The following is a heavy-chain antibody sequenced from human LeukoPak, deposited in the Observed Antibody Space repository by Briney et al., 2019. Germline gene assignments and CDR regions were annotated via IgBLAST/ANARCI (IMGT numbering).Heavy chain of an antibody. CDR1: GLGRSFKETW. Sequence: PGGSLRLSCSASGLGRSFKETWMSWVRRAPGKGLEWIGRIKGKPDGGAIDYIAPVRGRFSISRDDSKNLVFLQMDSLKIEDTAVYYCTTAPRYWGQGTMVTVSS. V-gene: IGHV3-15*01. CDR2: IKGKPDGGAI. CDR3: TTAPRY. J-gene: IGHJ4*02.